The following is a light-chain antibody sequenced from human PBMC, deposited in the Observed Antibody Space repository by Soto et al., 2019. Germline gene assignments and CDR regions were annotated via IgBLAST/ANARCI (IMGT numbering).Light chain of an antibody. V-gene: IGKV1-5*03. J-gene: IGKJ2*01. CDR2: KAS. Sequence: DIQMTQSPSTLSASVGDRVTITCRASQTIDSWLAWYQQKPGKAPKLLIYKASILESGVPSRFSGSGSGTEFTLTISSLQPDDFATYYCQQYDSYHTFGQGTKLEIK. CDR3: QQYDSYHT. CDR1: QTIDSW.